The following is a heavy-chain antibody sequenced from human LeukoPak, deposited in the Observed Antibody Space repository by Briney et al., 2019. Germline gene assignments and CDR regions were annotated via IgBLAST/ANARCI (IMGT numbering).Heavy chain of an antibody. CDR2: INHSGST. J-gene: IGHJ4*02. V-gene: IGHV4-34*01. D-gene: IGHD3-16*02. Sequence: PSETLSLTCAVYGGSFSGYYWSWIRQPPGKGLEWIGEINHSGSTNYNPSLKSRVTISVDTSKNQFSLKLSSVTAADTAVYYCARRRSYVWGSYRNWGQGTLVTVSS. CDR3: ARRRSYVWGSYRN. CDR1: GGSFSGYY.